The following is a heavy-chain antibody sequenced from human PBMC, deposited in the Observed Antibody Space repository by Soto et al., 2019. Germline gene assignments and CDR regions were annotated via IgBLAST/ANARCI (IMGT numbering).Heavy chain of an antibody. D-gene: IGHD3-3*01. CDR3: ARDHRITIFGVVTPVYGMDV. V-gene: IGHV1-18*04. J-gene: IGHJ6*02. CDR1: GYTFTSYG. Sequence: VKVSCKASGYTFTSYGISWVRQAPGQGLEWMGWISAYNGNTNYAQKLQGRVTMTTDTSTSTAYMELRSLRSDDTAVYYCARDHRITIFGVVTPVYGMDVWGQGTTVTVSS. CDR2: ISAYNGNT.